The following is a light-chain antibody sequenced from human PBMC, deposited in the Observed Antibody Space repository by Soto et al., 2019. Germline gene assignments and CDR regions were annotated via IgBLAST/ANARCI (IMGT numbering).Light chain of an antibody. V-gene: IGKV1-5*02. CDR1: QSVRSR. CDR3: QQYDSSPRT. CDR2: DAS. Sequence: DIRMTQSPCTLSASVGDRVTIICRASQSVRSRLAWYQQKPGQAPRLFIYDASSLESGIPSRFSGSGSGTEFTLTISRLESEDFAVYFCQQYDSSPRTFGQGTKVDIK. J-gene: IGKJ1*01.